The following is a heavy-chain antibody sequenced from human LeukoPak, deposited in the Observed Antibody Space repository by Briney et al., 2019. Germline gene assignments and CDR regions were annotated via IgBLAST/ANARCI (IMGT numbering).Heavy chain of an antibody. CDR2: IYYSGST. D-gene: IGHD6-13*01. Sequence: SETLSLTCTVSGGSISSGGYYWSWIRQHPGKGLEWIGYIYYSGSTYHNPSLKSRVTISVDTSKNQFSLKLSSVTAADTAVYYCARQGSSSWYYGASKRYNWFDPWGQGTLVTVSS. J-gene: IGHJ5*02. CDR3: ARQGSSSWYYGASKRYNWFDP. CDR1: GGSISSGGYY. V-gene: IGHV4-31*03.